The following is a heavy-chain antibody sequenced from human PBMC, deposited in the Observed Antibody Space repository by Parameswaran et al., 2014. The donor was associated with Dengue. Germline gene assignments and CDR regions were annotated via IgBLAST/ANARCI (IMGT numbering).Heavy chain of an antibody. V-gene: IGHV1-18*01. CDR3: ARGKLLDYDSSGYFFY. CDR2: ISAYNGNT. Sequence: WVRQAPGQGLEWMGWISAYNGNTNYAQKLQGRVTMTTDTSTSTAYMELRSLRSDDTAVYYCARGKLLDYDSSGYFFYWGQGTLVTVSS. J-gene: IGHJ4*02. D-gene: IGHD3-22*01.